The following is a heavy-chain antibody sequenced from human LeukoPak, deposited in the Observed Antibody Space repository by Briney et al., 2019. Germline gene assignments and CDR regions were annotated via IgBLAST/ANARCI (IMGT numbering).Heavy chain of an antibody. V-gene: IGHV3-30*02. CDR1: GFIFSTFG. J-gene: IGHJ6*03. CDR3: AKDSQLDVGSDYYYYFYMDV. Sequence: GGSLRLSCAASGFIFSTFGMYWVRQVPGKGLEWVAFIRYDGNDKYYGDSAKDRFTRSRDNSKDTLYLQMNSLTTDDTGVYYCAKDSQLDVGSDYYYYFYMDVWGRGTTVTVSS. D-gene: IGHD1-1*01. CDR2: IRYDGNDK.